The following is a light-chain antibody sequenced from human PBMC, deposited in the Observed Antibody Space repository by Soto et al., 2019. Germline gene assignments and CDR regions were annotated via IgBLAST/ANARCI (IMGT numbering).Light chain of an antibody. J-gene: IGLJ1*01. V-gene: IGLV2-14*03. Sequence: QSALTQPASVSGSPGESITISCTGTSSDVGAYDYVSWYQQHPDKAPKLIIYEVSHRPSGVSNRFSGSKSVNTATLTISGLQAEDEADYYCRSYTSSSTRVFGNGTKVTVL. CDR3: RSYTSSSTRV. CDR1: SSDVGAYDY. CDR2: EVS.